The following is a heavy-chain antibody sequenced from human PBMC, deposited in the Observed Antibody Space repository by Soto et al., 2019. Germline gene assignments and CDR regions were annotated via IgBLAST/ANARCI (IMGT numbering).Heavy chain of an antibody. CDR2: ISYEGSNK. CDR1: GFTFSSYG. D-gene: IGHD1-26*01. V-gene: IGHV3-30*18. Sequence: QVQLVESGGGVVQPGRSLRLSCAASGFTFSSYGMHWVRQAPGRGLEWVAVISYEGSNKYYADSVKGRFTISRDNSKNTLYLLMSSPTAQDKAVYYGAKGGIVGASKNCNFFDYWGQGTLVTVSS. CDR3: AKGGIVGASKNCNFFDY. J-gene: IGHJ4*02.